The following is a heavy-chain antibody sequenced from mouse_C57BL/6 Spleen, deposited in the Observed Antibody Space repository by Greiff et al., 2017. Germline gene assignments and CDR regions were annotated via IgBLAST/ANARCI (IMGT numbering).Heavy chain of an antibody. D-gene: IGHD4-1*01. J-gene: IGHJ2*01. CDR3: ARWDVSFDY. Sequence: QVQLQQPGAELVKPGASVKMSCKASGYTFTSYWITWVKQRPGQGLEWIGDIYPGDGDTNYNGRFKGKATLTADKSSSTAYMQLSSLTSEDSAVXFCARWDVSFDYWGQGTTLTVSS. V-gene: IGHV1-55*01. CDR2: IYPGDGDT. CDR1: GYTFTSYW.